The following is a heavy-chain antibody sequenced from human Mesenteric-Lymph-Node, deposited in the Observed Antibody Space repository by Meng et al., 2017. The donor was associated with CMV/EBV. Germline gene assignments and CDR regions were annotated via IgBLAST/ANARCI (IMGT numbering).Heavy chain of an antibody. V-gene: IGHV4-38-2*02. CDR2: IYNSGTT. J-gene: IGHJ4*02. CDR1: AYSINSGYY. D-gene: IGHD3-3*01. CDR3: ARGSGARKLTIFGVVTPKRSGYFDY. Sequence: GSLRLSCTVSAYSINSGYYWGWIRQPPGKGLEWIGSIYNSGTTYYNPPLKSRVTISVDTSKNQFSLKLSSVTAADTAVYYCARGSGARKLTIFGVVTPKRSGYFDYWGQGTLVTVSS.